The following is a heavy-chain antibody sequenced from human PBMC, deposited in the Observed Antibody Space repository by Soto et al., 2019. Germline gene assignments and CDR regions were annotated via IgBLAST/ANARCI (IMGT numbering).Heavy chain of an antibody. J-gene: IGHJ5*02. Sequence: QVQLQQWGAGLLKPSETLSLTCAVYGGSFSGYYWSWIRQPPGKGLEWIGEINHSGSTNYNPSLKSRVTISVDTSKNRFSLKLSSVTAADTAVYYCARGYYDFWSGYYNWFDPWGQGTLVTVSS. CDR1: GGSFSGYY. V-gene: IGHV4-34*01. CDR2: INHSGST. CDR3: ARGYYDFWSGYYNWFDP. D-gene: IGHD3-3*01.